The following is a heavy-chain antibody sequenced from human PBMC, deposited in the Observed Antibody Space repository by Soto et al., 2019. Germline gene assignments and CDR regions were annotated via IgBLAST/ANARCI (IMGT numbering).Heavy chain of an antibody. CDR1: GGTFSSYT. CDR2: IIPILGLA. V-gene: IGHV1-69*08. CDR3: ARDDQLEKMESWCDP. J-gene: IGHJ5*02. Sequence: QVQLVQSGAEVKKPGSSVKVSCKASGGTFSSYTISWVRQAPRQGLQWMGRIIPILGLATYAQKFQGRVTSTAGKSTSTAYMELSSVRSEDTAVYYCARDDQLEKMESWCDPWGQGTLVTVSS. D-gene: IGHD2-2*01.